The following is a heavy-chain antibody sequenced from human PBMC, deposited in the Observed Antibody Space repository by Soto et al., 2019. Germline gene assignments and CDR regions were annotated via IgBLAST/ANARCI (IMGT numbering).Heavy chain of an antibody. CDR2: VYYTGST. J-gene: IGHJ6*02. CDR3: ARVITYHYGMDV. D-gene: IGHD3-16*01. CDR1: VGSVGSYY. Sequence: PSETLSLTCNVSVGSVGSYYWNWLRQPAGKGLEWIGYVYYTGSTNYNPSLEGRATISVDSSKNQVSLNLRSVTAADSATYYCARVITYHYGMDVWGQGITVTVSS. V-gene: IGHV4-59*02.